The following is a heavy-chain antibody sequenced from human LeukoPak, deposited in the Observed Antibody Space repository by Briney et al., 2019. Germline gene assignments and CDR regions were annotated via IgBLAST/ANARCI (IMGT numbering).Heavy chain of an antibody. CDR2: IYTSGRT. CDR3: ARDLDGDGYDANWFDP. J-gene: IGHJ5*02. CDR1: GGSISSYY. V-gene: IGHV4-4*07. Sequence: SETLSLTCTVSGGSISSYYWSWIRQPAGKGLEWIGRIYTSGRTNYNPSLKSRVTMSVDTSKNQFSLKLSSVTAADTAVYYCARDLDGDGYDANWFDPWGQGTLVTVSS. D-gene: IGHD5-12*01.